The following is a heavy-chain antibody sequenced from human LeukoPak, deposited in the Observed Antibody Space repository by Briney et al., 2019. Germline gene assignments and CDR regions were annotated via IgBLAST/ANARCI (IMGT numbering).Heavy chain of an antibody. V-gene: IGHV1-18*01. CDR2: ISAYNGNT. CDR3: ARETYYYDSSGYPVGFDP. Sequence: ASVKVSCKASGYTFTSYGISWVRQAPGQGLEWMGWISAYNGNTNYAQKLQSRVTMTTDTSTSTAYMELRSLRSDDTAVYYCARETYYYDSSGYPVGFDPWGQGTLVTVSS. D-gene: IGHD3-22*01. J-gene: IGHJ5*02. CDR1: GYTFTSYG.